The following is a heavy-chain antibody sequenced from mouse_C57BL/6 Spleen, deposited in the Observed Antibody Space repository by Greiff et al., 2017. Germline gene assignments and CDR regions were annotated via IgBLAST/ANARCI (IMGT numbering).Heavy chain of an antibody. J-gene: IGHJ1*03. Sequence: VQLKESGPELVKPGASVKIPCKASGYTFTDYNMDWVKQSHGKSLEWIGDINPNNGGTIYNQKFKGKATLTVDKSSSTAYMELRSLTSEDTAVYYCARWSLRRDWYFDVWGTGTTVTVSS. CDR1: GYTFTDYN. D-gene: IGHD2-1*01. CDR3: ARWSLRRDWYFDV. CDR2: INPNNGGT. V-gene: IGHV1-18*01.